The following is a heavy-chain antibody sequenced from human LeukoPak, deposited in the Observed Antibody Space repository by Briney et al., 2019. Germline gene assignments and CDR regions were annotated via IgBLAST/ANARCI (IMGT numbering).Heavy chain of an antibody. CDR1: GGTFSSYA. D-gene: IGHD5-12*01. Sequence: GASVEVSCKASGGTFSSYAISWVRQAPGQGLEWMARIIPIFGTANYAQKFQGRVTITTDESTSTAYMELSSLRSEDTAVYYCARDQEWLRFDYWGQGTLVTVSS. J-gene: IGHJ4*02. CDR3: ARDQEWLRFDY. CDR2: IIPIFGTA. V-gene: IGHV1-69*05.